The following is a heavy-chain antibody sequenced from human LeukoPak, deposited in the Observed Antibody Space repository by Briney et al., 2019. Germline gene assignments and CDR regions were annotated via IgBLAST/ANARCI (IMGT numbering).Heavy chain of an antibody. D-gene: IGHD3/OR15-3a*01. CDR3: ARDWTGSNWFDP. J-gene: IGHJ5*02. V-gene: IGHV4-4*07. CDR1: GGSTRSYY. CDR2: IYTSGST. Sequence: SETLSLTCTVSGGSTRSYYRSWIRQPAGKGLEWIGRIYTSGSTNYNPSLKSRVTMSVDTSKSQFSLKLSSVTAADTAVYYCARDWTGSNWFDPWGQGTLVTVSS.